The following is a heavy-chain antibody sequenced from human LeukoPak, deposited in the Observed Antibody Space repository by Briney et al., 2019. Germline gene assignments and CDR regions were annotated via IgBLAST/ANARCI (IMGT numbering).Heavy chain of an antibody. V-gene: IGHV3-30-3*01. CDR1: GFTFSSYA. Sequence: PGRSLRLSCAASGFTFSSYAMHWVRQAPGKGLEWVAVISYDGSNKYYADSVKGRFTISRDNSENTLYLQMNSLRAEDTAVYYCASENPTGAFDIWGQGTMVTVSS. D-gene: IGHD1-14*01. CDR3: ASENPTGAFDI. CDR2: ISYDGSNK. J-gene: IGHJ3*02.